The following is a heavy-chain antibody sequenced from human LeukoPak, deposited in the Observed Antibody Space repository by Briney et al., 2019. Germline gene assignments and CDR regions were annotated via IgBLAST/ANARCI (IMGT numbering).Heavy chain of an antibody. V-gene: IGHV1-2*06. Sequence: GASVKVSCKASGYTFTGYYMHWVRQAPGQGLEWMGRINPNSGGTNYAQKFQGRVTMTRDTSISTAYMELSRLRSDDTAVYYCAREADYYDSSGYYPACDYWGQGTLVTVSS. J-gene: IGHJ4*02. CDR3: AREADYYDSSGYYPACDY. D-gene: IGHD3-22*01. CDR2: INPNSGGT. CDR1: GYTFTGYY.